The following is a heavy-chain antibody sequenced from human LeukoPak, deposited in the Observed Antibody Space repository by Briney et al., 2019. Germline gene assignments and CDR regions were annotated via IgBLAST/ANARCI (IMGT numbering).Heavy chain of an antibody. J-gene: IGHJ4*02. CDR3: ASGFAVVTGTGSDYFDY. Sequence: GASVKVSCKASGYTFTSYDINWVRQAPGQGLEWMGWINPNSGGTKYSEKFQGRVTMTRDTSISTVYMDLSRLTFDDTAVYYCASGFAVVTGTGSDYFDYWGQGTLVTVSS. CDR2: INPNSGGT. D-gene: IGHD1-20*01. CDR1: GYTFTSYD. V-gene: IGHV1-2*02.